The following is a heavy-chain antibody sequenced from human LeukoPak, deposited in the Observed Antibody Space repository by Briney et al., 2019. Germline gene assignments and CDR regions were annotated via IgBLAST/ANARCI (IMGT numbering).Heavy chain of an antibody. CDR1: GFTFSDHY. Sequence: GGSLRLSCAASGFTFSDHYMDCVRQAPGKGLEWVGRTRNKANSYTTEYAASVKGRFTISRDDSKNSLYLQMNSLKTEDTAVYYCARVSCYDSSGYYAAFDIWGQGTMVTVSS. V-gene: IGHV3-72*01. CDR3: ARVSCYDSSGYYAAFDI. CDR2: TRNKANSYTT. J-gene: IGHJ3*02. D-gene: IGHD3-22*01.